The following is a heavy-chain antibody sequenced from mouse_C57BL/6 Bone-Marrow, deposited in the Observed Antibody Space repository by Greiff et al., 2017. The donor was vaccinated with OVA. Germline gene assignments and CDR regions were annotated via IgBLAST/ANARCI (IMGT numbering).Heavy chain of an antibody. CDR1: GFTFSSYG. D-gene: IGHD1-1*01. CDR2: ISSGGSYT. V-gene: IGHV5-6*01. J-gene: IGHJ2*01. Sequence: EVQGVESGGDLVKPGGSLKLSCAASGFTFSSYGMSWVRQTPDKRLEWVATISSGGSYTYYPDSVKGRFTISRAKAKNTLYLQMSRPKSEDTAMYYSVRHGDYGSFFDYCGQGTTLTVSS. CDR3: VRHGDYGSFFDY.